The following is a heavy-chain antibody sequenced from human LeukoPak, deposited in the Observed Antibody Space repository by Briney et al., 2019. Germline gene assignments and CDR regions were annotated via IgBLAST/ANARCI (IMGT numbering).Heavy chain of an antibody. V-gene: IGHV1-69*05. J-gene: IGHJ4*02. CDR2: IIPIFGTA. Sequence: ASVKVSCKASGGTFNSYAISWVRQAPGQGLEWMGRIIPIFGTANYAQKFQGRVTITTDESTSTAYMELSSLRSEDTAVYYCARVGRPYYYDSSGYYAYFDYWGQGTLVTVSS. CDR3: ARVGRPYYYDSSGYYAYFDY. CDR1: GGTFNSYA. D-gene: IGHD3-22*01.